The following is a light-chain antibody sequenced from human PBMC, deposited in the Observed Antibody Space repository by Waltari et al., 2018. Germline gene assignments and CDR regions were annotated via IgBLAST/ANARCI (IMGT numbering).Light chain of an antibody. V-gene: IGKV1-33*01. CDR3: QQYDTLSQ. CDR2: DAS. CDR1: HDISNY. J-gene: IGKJ3*01. Sequence: DIQMPKSQSSLSASLGNRATITCQASHDISNYVTWYQHKPGNAPKLLVYDASKLTAVVHSRVSGSGSGTDFTLTSSSLQPEDIGTYYCQQYDTLSQFGPGTKVEIK.